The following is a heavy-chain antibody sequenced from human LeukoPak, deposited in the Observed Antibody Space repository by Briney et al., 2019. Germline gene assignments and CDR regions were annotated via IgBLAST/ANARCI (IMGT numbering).Heavy chain of an antibody. CDR2: ISGSGGST. CDR1: GFTLSSFA. CDR3: AKEAEGWSSFDY. J-gene: IGHJ4*02. Sequence: GGSLRLSCAASGFTLSSFAMMWLPQAPGKGREWVSAISGSGGSTYYADSVKGRFTISRDNSKNTLYLQMNSLRAEDTAVYYCAKEAEGWSSFDYWGQGTLVTVSS. V-gene: IGHV3-23*01. D-gene: IGHD6-19*01.